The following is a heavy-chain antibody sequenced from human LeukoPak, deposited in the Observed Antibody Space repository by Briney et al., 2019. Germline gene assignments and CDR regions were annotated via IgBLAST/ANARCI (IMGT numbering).Heavy chain of an antibody. Sequence: SETLSLTCAVSGYSISSGYYWGWIRQPPGKGLEWVGSIYHSGSTYYNPSLKSRVTISVDTSKNQFSLKLSSVTAADTAVYYCARRGIAVAGDFDYWGQGTLVTASS. CDR1: GYSISSGYY. CDR2: IYHSGST. CDR3: ARRGIAVAGDFDY. J-gene: IGHJ4*02. D-gene: IGHD6-19*01. V-gene: IGHV4-38-2*01.